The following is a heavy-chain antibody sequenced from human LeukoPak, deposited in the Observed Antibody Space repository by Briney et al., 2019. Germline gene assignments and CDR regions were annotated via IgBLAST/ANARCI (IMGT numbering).Heavy chain of an antibody. Sequence: ASVKVSCKASGYTFTGYYMHWVRQAPGQGLEWMGWINPNSGGTNYAQKFQGRVTMTRDTSISTAYMELSRLRSDDTAVYYCARDTSEVDIVATILHYWGQGTLVTVSS. CDR1: GYTFTGYY. J-gene: IGHJ4*02. CDR3: ARDTSEVDIVATILHY. D-gene: IGHD5-12*01. V-gene: IGHV1-2*02. CDR2: INPNSGGT.